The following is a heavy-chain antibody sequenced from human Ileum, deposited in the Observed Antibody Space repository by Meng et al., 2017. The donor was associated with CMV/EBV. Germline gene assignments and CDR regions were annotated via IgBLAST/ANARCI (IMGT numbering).Heavy chain of an antibody. CDR2: ISISSTYI. J-gene: IGHJ3*02. D-gene: IGHD3-3*01. Sequence: SWAASGFTFSSYYMNWVRQAPGKGLEWVSSISISSTYIYYADSVKGRFTISREKAKNSLYLQMNSLRAEDTAVYYCARVWSGYAFDAFDIWGQGTMVTVSS. CDR1: GFTFSSYY. CDR3: ARVWSGYAFDAFDI. V-gene: IGHV3-21*01.